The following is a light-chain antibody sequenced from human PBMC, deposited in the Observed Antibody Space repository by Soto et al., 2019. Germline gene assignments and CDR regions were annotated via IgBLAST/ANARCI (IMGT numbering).Light chain of an antibody. CDR2: GAS. J-gene: IGKJ5*01. CDR1: RSVHDN. V-gene: IGKV3-15*01. Sequence: EILMTQSPATLSVSPGERVTLSCRASRSVHDNLAWYQQKPGQAPRPLITGASTRATGIPARFSGSGSGTEFTLTISSLQSEDFTVYYCQQYEDWPLTFGQGTRLEI. CDR3: QQYEDWPLT.